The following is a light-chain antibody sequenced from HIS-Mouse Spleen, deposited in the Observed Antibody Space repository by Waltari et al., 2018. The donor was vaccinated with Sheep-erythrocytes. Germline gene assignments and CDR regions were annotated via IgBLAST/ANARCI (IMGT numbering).Light chain of an antibody. CDR1: STDVGGYNY. CDR2: DVS. V-gene: IGLV2-11*01. CDR3: CSYAGSYNHV. Sequence: QSALTQPRSVSGSPAQSVPLPFTRTSTDVGGYNYVPWYQQHPGKAPKLMIYDVSKRPSGVPDRFSGSKSGNTASLTISGLQAEDEADYYCCSYAGSYNHVFATGAKVTVL. J-gene: IGLJ1*01.